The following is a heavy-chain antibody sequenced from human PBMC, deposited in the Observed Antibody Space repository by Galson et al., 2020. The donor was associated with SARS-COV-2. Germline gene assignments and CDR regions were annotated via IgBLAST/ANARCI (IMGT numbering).Heavy chain of an antibody. Sequence: TGGSLRLSCAASGFTFSSYGMHWVRQAPGKGLEWVAVIWYDGSNKYYADSVKGRFTISRDNSKNTLYLQMNSLRAEDTAVYYCARDGGYRYGIDVWGQGTTVTVSS. J-gene: IGHJ6*02. V-gene: IGHV3-33*01. CDR2: IWYDGSNK. CDR1: GFTFSSYG. D-gene: IGHD5-18*01. CDR3: ARDGGYRYGIDV.